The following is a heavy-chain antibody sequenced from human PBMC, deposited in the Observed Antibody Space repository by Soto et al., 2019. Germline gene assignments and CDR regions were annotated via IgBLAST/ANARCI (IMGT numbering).Heavy chain of an antibody. V-gene: IGHV3-23*01. CDR1: GFTFSNYA. CDR2: ISASGGST. D-gene: IGHD2-8*02. J-gene: IGHJ5*02. Sequence: EVQLLESGGGLVQPGGSLRLSCAASGFTFSNYAMSWVRQAPGKGLEWVSGISASGGSTYYADSVKGRFTVSRDNSKDTQYLQMDSLRAEDTAVYYCAKDTSNRTSLRGVNWFDPWGQGTLVTVSS. CDR3: AKDTSNRTSLRGVNWFDP.